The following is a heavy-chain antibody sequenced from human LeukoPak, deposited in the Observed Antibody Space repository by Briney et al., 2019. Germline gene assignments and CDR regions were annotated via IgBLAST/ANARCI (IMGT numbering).Heavy chain of an antibody. J-gene: IGHJ4*02. CDR2: IKSKTNGETR. D-gene: IGHD1-26*01. V-gene: IGHV3-15*01. CDR3: VTELSGSFPT. Sequence: KSGGSLRLSCAASGFTFSSYGMHWVRQAPGKGLEWVGLIKSKTNGETRDYASPVKGRFTISRDDSDNTLYLQMNSLKSEDTAVYYCVTELSGSFPTWGQGTLVTVSS. CDR1: GFTFSSYG.